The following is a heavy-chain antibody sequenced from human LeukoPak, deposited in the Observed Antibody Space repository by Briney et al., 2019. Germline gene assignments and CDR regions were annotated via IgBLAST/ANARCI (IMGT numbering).Heavy chain of an antibody. J-gene: IGHJ4*02. V-gene: IGHV4-31*03. D-gene: IGHD3-22*01. CDR3: ARSHDSSGFFFDY. CDR2: IYYSGST. CDR1: GGSISSSGYY. Sequence: SETLSLTCTVSGGSISSSGYYWSWIRQHPGKGLEWIGYIYYSGSTYYNPSLKSRVTISLDTSKNQFSLELNSVTAADTAAYLCARSHDSSGFFFDYWGQGTLVTVSS.